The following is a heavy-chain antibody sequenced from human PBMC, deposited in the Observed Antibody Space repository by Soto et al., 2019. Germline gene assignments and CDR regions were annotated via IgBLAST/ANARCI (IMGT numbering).Heavy chain of an antibody. D-gene: IGHD6-6*01. CDR2: INPNSGGT. J-gene: IGHJ4*02. Sequence: ASVKVSCKASGGTFSSYAISWVRQAPGQGLEWMGWINPNSGGTKYAQKFQGRVTVTRDTSISTAYMELISLRSDDTAVYHCARALYFGGIAARVVDYWGQGSLVTVSS. CDR3: ARALYFGGIAARVVDY. CDR1: GGTFSSYA. V-gene: IGHV1-2*02.